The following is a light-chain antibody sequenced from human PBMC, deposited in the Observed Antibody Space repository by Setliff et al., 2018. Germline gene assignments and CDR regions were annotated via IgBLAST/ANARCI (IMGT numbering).Light chain of an antibody. CDR1: SSDIGSNA. CDR2: NYN. CDR3: SAWDDNLNGPV. V-gene: IGLV1-44*01. J-gene: IGLJ3*02. Sequence: QSALTQPPSASGTPGQRVTISCSGSSSDIGSNAVHWYQHLPGTAPKLLIYNYNQRPSGVPDRFSGSNSGTSASLAISGLQSEDEADYFCSAWDDNLNGPVFGGGTK.